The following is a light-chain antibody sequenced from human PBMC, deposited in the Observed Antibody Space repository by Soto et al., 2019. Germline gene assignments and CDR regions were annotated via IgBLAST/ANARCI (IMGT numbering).Light chain of an antibody. CDR3: QQYHSAPIT. V-gene: IGKV4-1*01. J-gene: IGKJ5*01. CDR2: WAS. Sequence: DIVMTQSPDSLAVSLGERATINCKSSQSVLSSSNNMNYLAWYQQKPGQPPVLLISWASTRGFGLPDRFSGRGSGTHFTLTISNLQAEDVAVYYCQQYHSAPITFGQGTRLEIK. CDR1: QSVLSSSNNMNY.